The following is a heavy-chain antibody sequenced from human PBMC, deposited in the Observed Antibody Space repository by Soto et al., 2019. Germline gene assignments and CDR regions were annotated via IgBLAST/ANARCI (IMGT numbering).Heavy chain of an antibody. CDR3: ARGDYACWDCDY. V-gene: IGHV3-48*02. CDR2: ISSGGDNI. D-gene: IGHD3-16*01. CDR1: GFTFSAYG. Sequence: EVQLVESGGDLVQPGGSLRLSCAASGFTFSAYGMNWVRQAPGKGLEWISYISSGGDNIYYPDSVKGRFTISGDNAENARYLQMNSLRDEDTAVYYCARGDYACWDCDYLGQGTLVTVSS. J-gene: IGHJ4*02.